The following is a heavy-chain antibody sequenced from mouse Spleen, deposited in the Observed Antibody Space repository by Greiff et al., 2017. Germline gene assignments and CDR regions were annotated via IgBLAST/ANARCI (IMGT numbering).Heavy chain of an antibody. Sequence: VQLQQPGAELVIPGASVKLSCKASGYTFTSYWMHWVKQRPGQGLEWIGEIDPSDSYTNYNQKFKGKATLTVDKSSSTAYMQLSSLTSEDSAVYYCLTGFAYWGQGTLVTVSA. V-gene: IGHV1-69*01. D-gene: IGHD4-1*01. CDR1: GYTFTSYW. CDR2: IDPSDSYT. CDR3: LTGFAY. J-gene: IGHJ3*01.